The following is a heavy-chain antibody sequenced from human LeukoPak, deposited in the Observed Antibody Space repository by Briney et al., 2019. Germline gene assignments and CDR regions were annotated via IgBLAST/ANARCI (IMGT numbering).Heavy chain of an antibody. CDR3: ASSDYDILIGYH. Sequence: ASVKVSCKASGYPFTAYYIHWVRQAPGQGPQWMGWIKPDTGAAKHAQKFQARVTMTRDTSISTAYMELNSLRSDDTATYYCASSDYDILIGYHWGQGTLVTVSS. CDR1: GYPFTAYY. CDR2: IKPDTGAA. D-gene: IGHD3-9*01. V-gene: IGHV1-2*02. J-gene: IGHJ4*02.